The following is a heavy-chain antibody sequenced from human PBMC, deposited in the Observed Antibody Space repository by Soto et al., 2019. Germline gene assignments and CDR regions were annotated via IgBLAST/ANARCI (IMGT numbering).Heavy chain of an antibody. J-gene: IGHJ5*02. D-gene: IGHD3-10*01. V-gene: IGHV1-18*04. CDR1: GYTFTSYG. Sequence: GASVKVSCKASGYTFTSYGISWVRQAPGQGLEWMGWISAYNGNTNYAQKLQGRVTMTTDTSTSTAYMELKSLRSDDTAVYYCARGSSPIITMVRGVRGGGAYNWFDPWGQGTLVTVSS. CDR3: ARGSSPIITMVRGVRGGGAYNWFDP. CDR2: ISAYNGNT.